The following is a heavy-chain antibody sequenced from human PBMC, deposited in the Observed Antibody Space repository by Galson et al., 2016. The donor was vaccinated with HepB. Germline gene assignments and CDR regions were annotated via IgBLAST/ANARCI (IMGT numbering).Heavy chain of an antibody. CDR2: TAYDGSNK. V-gene: IGHV3-30*18. J-gene: IGHJ4*02. Sequence: SLRLSCAASGFTFSYYWMSWVRQAPGKGLEWVAVTAYDGSNKYYADSVKGRFTISRDNSKNTLYLQMNSLRPEDTAVYFCAKAGYYGADAYYYYFDYWGQGTLVTVSS. D-gene: IGHD4/OR15-4a*01. CDR3: AKAGYYGADAYYYYFDY. CDR1: GFTFSYYW.